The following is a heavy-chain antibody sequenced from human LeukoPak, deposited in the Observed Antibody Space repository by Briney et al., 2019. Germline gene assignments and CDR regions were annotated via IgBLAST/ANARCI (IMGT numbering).Heavy chain of an antibody. CDR1: GGSISSSSYY. CDR2: IYYSGST. D-gene: IGHD3-3*01. V-gene: IGHV4-61*05. Sequence: SETLSLTCTVSGGSISSSSYYWGWIRQHPGKGLEWIGYIYYSGSTNYNPSLKSRVTISVDTSKNQFSLKLSSVTAADTAVYYCARGGSYYDFSFDPWGQGTLVTVSS. CDR3: ARGGSYYDFSFDP. J-gene: IGHJ5*02.